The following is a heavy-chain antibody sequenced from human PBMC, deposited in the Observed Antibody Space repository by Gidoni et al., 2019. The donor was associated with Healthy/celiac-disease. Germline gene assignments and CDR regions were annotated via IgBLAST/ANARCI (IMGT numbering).Heavy chain of an antibody. Sequence: EVQLVESGGGLVQPGGSLRLSCAASGLPLSSYWMSWVRQAPRKGMVCVANIKQDGSEKYYVDSMKGRFTIYRANAKHSLYLQMNSLRADDTAVYYCARGLPGELRLGELSFNYYYYYYGMDVWGQGTTVTVSS. CDR2: IKQDGSEK. V-gene: IGHV3-7*03. D-gene: IGHD3-16*02. CDR3: ARGLPGELRLGELSFNYYYYYYGMDV. CDR1: GLPLSSYW. J-gene: IGHJ6*02.